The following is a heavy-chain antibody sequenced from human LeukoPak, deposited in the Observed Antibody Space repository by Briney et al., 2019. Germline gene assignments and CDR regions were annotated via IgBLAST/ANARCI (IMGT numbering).Heavy chain of an antibody. Sequence: GGSLRLSCAASGFTVSSNYMSWVRQAPGKGLEWVSVIYSGGSTYYADSVKGRFTISRDNSKNTLYLQMNSLRAEDTAVYYCARERITMIVASGAFDIWGQGTMVTVSS. CDR2: IYSGGST. V-gene: IGHV3-53*01. CDR1: GFTVSSNY. D-gene: IGHD3-22*01. J-gene: IGHJ3*02. CDR3: ARERITMIVASGAFDI.